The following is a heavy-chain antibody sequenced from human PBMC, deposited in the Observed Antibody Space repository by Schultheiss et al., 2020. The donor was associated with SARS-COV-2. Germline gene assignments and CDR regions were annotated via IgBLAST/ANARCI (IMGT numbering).Heavy chain of an antibody. D-gene: IGHD3-9*01. J-gene: IGHJ6*02. CDR3: ARDRLRYFDWSAYKYGMDV. CDR2: ISSSSSYI. Sequence: GGSLRLSCAASGFTFSDYSMNWVRQAPGKGLEWVSSISSSSSYIYYADSVKGRFTISRDNAKNSLYLQMNSLRAEDTAVYYCARDRLRYFDWSAYKYGMDVWGQGTTVTVSS. V-gene: IGHV3-21*01. CDR1: GFTFSDYS.